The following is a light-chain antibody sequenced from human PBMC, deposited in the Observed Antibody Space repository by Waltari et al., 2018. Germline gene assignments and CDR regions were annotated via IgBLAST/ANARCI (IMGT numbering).Light chain of an antibody. V-gene: IGLV4-69*01. CDR1: TGPRTYA. Sequence: QVALTPSPSASASLGASVKLTCTLSTGPRTYALTCHPQQPGKGPRYLMKVNSDGSHYKGDGIPARFSGSSSGPERYLIISSLQSEDEADYYCQSWGFAIVAFGGGTKLTVV. CDR2: VNSDGSH. J-gene: IGLJ2*01. CDR3: QSWGFAIVA.